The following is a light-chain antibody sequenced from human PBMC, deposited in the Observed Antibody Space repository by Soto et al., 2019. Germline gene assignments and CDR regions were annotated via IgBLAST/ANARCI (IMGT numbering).Light chain of an antibody. CDR1: SSDIGAFNY. V-gene: IGLV2-14*01. J-gene: IGLJ2*01. CDR2: GVA. Sequence: QSVLTQPASVSGSPGQSVTISCTGTSSDIGAFNYVSWYQHHPGKAPKLMIYGVANRPSGVSNRFSGSKSGNTASLTISGLQAEDEADYYCGSYASASLIFGGGTKLTVL. CDR3: GSYASASLI.